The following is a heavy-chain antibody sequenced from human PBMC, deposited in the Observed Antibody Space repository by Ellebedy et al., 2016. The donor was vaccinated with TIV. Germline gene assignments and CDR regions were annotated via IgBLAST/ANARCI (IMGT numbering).Heavy chain of an antibody. J-gene: IGHJ4*02. CDR3: ARHWGIGYSYYFDF. CDR1: GGSISSGGYS. V-gene: IGHV4-61*08. Sequence: MPSETLSLTCAVSGGSISSGGYSRSWIRQPPGKGLEWIGYVYYSGSTNYNPSLKSRVTISVDTSKKQFFLNLSSVTAADTAVYYCARHWGIGYSYYFDFWGQGILVPVSS. CDR2: VYYSGST. D-gene: IGHD3-22*01.